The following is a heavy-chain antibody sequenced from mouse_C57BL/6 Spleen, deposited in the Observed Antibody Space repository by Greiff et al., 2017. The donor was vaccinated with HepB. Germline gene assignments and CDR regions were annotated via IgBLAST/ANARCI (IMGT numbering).Heavy chain of an antibody. CDR3: AREEITTVVAFDY. CDR2: ISSGGSYT. J-gene: IGHJ2*01. CDR1: GFTFSSYG. Sequence: EVKLVESGGDLVKPGGSLKLSCAASGFTFSSYGMSWVRQTPDNRLEWVATISSGGSYTYYPDSVKGRFTISRDNATNTLYLQMSSLESEDTSMSYSAREEITTVVAFDYWGQGTTLTVAS. V-gene: IGHV5-6*01. D-gene: IGHD1-1*01.